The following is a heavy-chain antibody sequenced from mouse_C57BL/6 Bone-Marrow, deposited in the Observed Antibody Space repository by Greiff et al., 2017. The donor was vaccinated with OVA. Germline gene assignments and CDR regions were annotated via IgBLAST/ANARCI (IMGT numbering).Heavy chain of an antibody. CDR1: GYAFSSYW. Sequence: QVQLKQSGAELVKPGASVKISCKASGYAFSSYWMNWVQQRPGKGLEWIGQIYPGDGDNNYNGKFKGKATLTACKSSSTAYMQLISLSSDDSSFYFCAICYASFMRGFDYWGHGTTLTVSS. D-gene: IGHD1-1*01. CDR2: IYPGDGDN. CDR3: AICYASFMRGFDY. V-gene: IGHV1-80*01. J-gene: IGHJ2*01.